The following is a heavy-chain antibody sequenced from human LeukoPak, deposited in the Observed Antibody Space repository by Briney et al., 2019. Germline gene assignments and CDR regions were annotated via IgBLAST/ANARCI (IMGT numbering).Heavy chain of an antibody. J-gene: IGHJ5*02. Sequence: GGSLRLSCAASGFTLSSYAMHGVRQAPGKGLEWVAGISYDGSNKYYADSVKGRFTISSGHSKNTLYLQMNILRAEDTAAYYCARVAVAYYYGSGTNWFDPWGQGTLVTVSS. CDR1: GFTLSSYA. V-gene: IGHV3-30*04. CDR3: ARVAVAYYYGSGTNWFDP. CDR2: ISYDGSNK. D-gene: IGHD3-10*01.